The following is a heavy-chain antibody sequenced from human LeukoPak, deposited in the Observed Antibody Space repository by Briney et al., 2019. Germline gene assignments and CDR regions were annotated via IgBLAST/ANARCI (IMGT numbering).Heavy chain of an antibody. CDR3: ATDAH. CDR1: GFTVSSNN. Sequence: PGGSLRLSCAASGFTVSSNNISWVRPAPGKGLEWVSLIYSGGSTYYAGSVKGRFSISRDNSKNTLFLQMNSLRAEDTAVYYCATDAHWGQGTLVTVSS. V-gene: IGHV3-53*01. J-gene: IGHJ4*02. CDR2: IYSGGST.